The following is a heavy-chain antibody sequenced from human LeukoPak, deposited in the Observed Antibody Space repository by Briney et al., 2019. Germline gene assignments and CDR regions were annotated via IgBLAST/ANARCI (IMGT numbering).Heavy chain of an antibody. D-gene: IGHD4-17*01. CDR2: ISSSSSYI. V-gene: IGHV3-21*01. Sequence: GGSLRLSCAASGFTFSSYSMNWVRQAPGKGLEWVSSISSSSSYIYYADSVKGRFTISRDNAKNSLYLQMNSLRAEDTAVYYCARDMPVTTTLGFDYWGQGTLVTVSS. J-gene: IGHJ4*02. CDR3: ARDMPVTTTLGFDY. CDR1: GFTFSSYS.